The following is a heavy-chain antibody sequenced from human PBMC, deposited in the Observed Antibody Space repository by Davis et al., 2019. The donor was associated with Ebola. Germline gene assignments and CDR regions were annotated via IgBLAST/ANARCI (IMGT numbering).Heavy chain of an antibody. CDR1: GYTFTSYG. J-gene: IGHJ4*02. V-gene: IGHV1-24*01. D-gene: IGHD6-13*01. CDR3: ARDSRLAAGTIPTSPFDY. CDR2: FDPEDGET. Sequence: ASVKVSCKASGYTFTSYGISWVRQAPGKGLEWMGGFDPEDGETIYAQKFQGRVTMTEDTSTDTAYMELSSLRSEDTAVYYCARDSRLAAGTIPTSPFDYWGQGTLVTVSS.